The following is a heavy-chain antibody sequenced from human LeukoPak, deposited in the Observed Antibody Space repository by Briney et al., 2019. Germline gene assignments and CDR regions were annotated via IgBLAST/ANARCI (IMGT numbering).Heavy chain of an antibody. V-gene: IGHV3-30*03. CDR3: ATRGVVVRNNWFYP. CDR1: GFTYWRCG. D-gene: IGHD2-15*01. Sequence: PGRSLRLSCGASGFTYWRCGKQGCRQAPGKGLEWVALISYDGSNKYYADSVKGRFTISRDNSKNTLYLQMNSLRAEDTAVYYWATRGVVVRNNWFYPCGQGTLVTVSS. J-gene: IGHJ5*02. CDR2: ISYDGSNK.